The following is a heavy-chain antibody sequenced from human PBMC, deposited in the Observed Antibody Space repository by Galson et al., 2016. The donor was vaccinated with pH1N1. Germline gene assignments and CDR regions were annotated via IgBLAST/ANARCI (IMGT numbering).Heavy chain of an antibody. CDR1: GGPFSTYA. V-gene: IGHV1-69*05. CDR2: IIPSFGTT. Sequence: SVKVSCKASGGPFSTYAFNWVRQAPGQGLEWVGGIIPSFGTTNFPQKFRDRLTITTDESTSTTYRELSSLRFDDTAIYYCARDGRRFYDNSAYYPSFLDYWGQGTLITVSS. CDR3: ARDGRRFYDNSAYYPSFLDY. J-gene: IGHJ4*02. D-gene: IGHD3-22*01.